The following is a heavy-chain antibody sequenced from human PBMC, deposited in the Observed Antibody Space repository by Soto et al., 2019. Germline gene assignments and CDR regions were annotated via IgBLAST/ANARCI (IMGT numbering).Heavy chain of an antibody. CDR2: ISGSGGST. CDR1: GFTFSSYA. D-gene: IGHD1-26*01. J-gene: IGHJ4*02. V-gene: IGHV3-23*01. Sequence: GSLRLSCAASGFTFSSYAMSWVRQAPGNGLEWVSAISGSGGSTYYADSVKGRFTISRDNSKNTLYLQMNSLRAEDTAVYYCAKIARWELLRGGYYFDYWGQGTLVTVSS. CDR3: AKIARWELLRGGYYFDY.